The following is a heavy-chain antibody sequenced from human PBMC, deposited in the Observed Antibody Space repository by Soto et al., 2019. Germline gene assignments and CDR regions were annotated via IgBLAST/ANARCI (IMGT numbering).Heavy chain of an antibody. Sequence: ASVKVSCKASGYTFTGYYMHWVRQAPGQGLEWMGWINPNSGGTNYAQKFQGRVTMTRDTSISTAYMELSRLRSDDTAVYYCARVRYSSSWYHVGYYSYDMDVWGQGTTVTVYS. CDR3: ARVRYSSSWYHVGYYSYDMDV. CDR2: INPNSGGT. J-gene: IGHJ6*02. V-gene: IGHV1-2*02. D-gene: IGHD6-13*01. CDR1: GYTFTGYY.